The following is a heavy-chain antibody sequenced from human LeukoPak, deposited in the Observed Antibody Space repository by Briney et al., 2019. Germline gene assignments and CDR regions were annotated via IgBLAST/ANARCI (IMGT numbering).Heavy chain of an antibody. CDR3: ARGGLDTKRGGYFDY. CDR2: IYYSGST. D-gene: IGHD5-18*01. J-gene: IGHJ4*02. Sequence: SETLSLTGTVPGDSISSYYWSCIRQPPGKGLYWIGYIYYSGSTNYNPSLKSRVTISVDTSKLQFSLRLNSVTAADTGLYSCARGGLDTKRGGYFDYWGQGILVAVSS. V-gene: IGHV4-59*12. CDR1: GDSISSYY.